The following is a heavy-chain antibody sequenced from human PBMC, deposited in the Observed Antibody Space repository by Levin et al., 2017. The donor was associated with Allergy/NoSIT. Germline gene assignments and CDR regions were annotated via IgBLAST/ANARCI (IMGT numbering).Heavy chain of an antibody. CDR1: GFSFSSCY. CDR2: IKEDGSKR. CDR3: AGGVGAPY. V-gene: IGHV3-7*01. Sequence: HPGGSLRLSCTASGFSFSSCYMGWVRQAPGKGLQWVANIKEDGSKRNYGDSVKGRVTISRDNAKNSLYLQMNSLRAEDTAVYYCAGGVGAPYWGQGTLVTVSS. J-gene: IGHJ4*02. D-gene: IGHD1-26*01.